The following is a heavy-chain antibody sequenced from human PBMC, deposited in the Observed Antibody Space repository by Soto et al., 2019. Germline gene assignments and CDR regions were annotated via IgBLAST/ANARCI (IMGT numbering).Heavy chain of an antibody. D-gene: IGHD3-10*01. Sequence: SETLSLTCAVYGGSISSGGYSWSWIRQPPGKGLEWIGYIYHSGSTYYNPSLKSRVTISVDRSKNQFSLKLSSVTAADTAVYYCARSLNAMVRGVINWFDPWGQGTLVTVSS. CDR1: GGSISSGGYS. CDR3: ARSLNAMVRGVINWFDP. J-gene: IGHJ5*02. CDR2: IYHSGST. V-gene: IGHV4-30-2*01.